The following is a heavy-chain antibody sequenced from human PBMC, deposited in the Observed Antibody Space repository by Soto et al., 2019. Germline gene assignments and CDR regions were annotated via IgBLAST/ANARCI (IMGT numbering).Heavy chain of an antibody. V-gene: IGHV3-30*18. CDR2: ISYDGSNK. D-gene: IGHD3-10*01. CDR3: AKDRMGAGVRGYFDY. CDR1: GFTFSSYG. Sequence: QVQLVESGGGVVQPGKSLRLSCAGSGFTFSSYGMDWVRQAPGKGLEWVAVISYDGSNKYYADSVKGRFTISRDNSKNTLYLQMSSLRADDTAVYYCAKDRMGAGVRGYFDYWGQETLVTVSS. J-gene: IGHJ4*02.